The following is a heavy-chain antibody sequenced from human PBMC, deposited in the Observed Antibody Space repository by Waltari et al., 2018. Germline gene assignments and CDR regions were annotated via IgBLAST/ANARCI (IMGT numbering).Heavy chain of an antibody. D-gene: IGHD6-13*01. Sequence: EVQLVESGGGLVQPGGSLRLSCAASGCPVSDHWMTWVRQAPGKGLEWVANINQDGSEKYSVESVKGRFTISRDNAKNSLYLQLNSLRADDTAVYYCTRGGDDSSWYWRNWGQGTLVTVSS. CDR3: TRGGDDSSWYWRN. CDR1: GCPVSDHW. CDR2: INQDGSEK. J-gene: IGHJ4*02. V-gene: IGHV3-7*01.